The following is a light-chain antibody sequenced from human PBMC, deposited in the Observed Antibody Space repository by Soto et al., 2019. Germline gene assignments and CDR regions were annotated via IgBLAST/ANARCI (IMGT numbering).Light chain of an antibody. CDR1: QSVSNSY. J-gene: IGKJ4*01. Sequence: EIVLTQSPGTLSLSPGQRATLSCRASQSVSNSYLAWYQQKPGQAPSLLIYGASSMATGIPDRFSGSGSGTEFPLTISRLEPEDFAVYYCQQYGSSPLTFGGGTKVEIK. CDR3: QQYGSSPLT. CDR2: GAS. V-gene: IGKV3-20*01.